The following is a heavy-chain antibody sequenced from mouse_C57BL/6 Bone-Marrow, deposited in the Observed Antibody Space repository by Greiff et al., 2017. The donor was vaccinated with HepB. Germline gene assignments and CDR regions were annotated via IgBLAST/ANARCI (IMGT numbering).Heavy chain of an antibody. D-gene: IGHD2-3*01. V-gene: IGHV2-5*01. J-gene: IGHJ4*01. CDR1: GFSLTSYG. Sequence: VQLVESGPGLVQPSQSLSITCTVSGFSLTSYGVHWVRQSPGKGLEWLGVIWRGGSTDYNAAFMSRLSITKANSKSQVFFKMNSLQADDTAIYYCAKTSYDGYYHYYAMDYWGQGTSVTVSS. CDR2: IWRGGST. CDR3: AKTSYDGYYHYYAMDY.